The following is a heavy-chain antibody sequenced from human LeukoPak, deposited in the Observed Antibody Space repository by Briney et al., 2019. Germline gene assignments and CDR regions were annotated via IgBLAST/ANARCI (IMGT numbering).Heavy chain of an antibody. CDR1: GFTFSSYS. CDR2: ISDSSSTK. CDR3: ASATYMTTVTLDY. V-gene: IGHV3-48*02. J-gene: IGHJ4*02. Sequence: GGSLRLSCAASGFTFSSYSMNWVRQAPGKGLEWVSYISDSSSTKYYADSVKGRFTISRDNAKNSLCLQMTSLRDEDTAVYYCASATYMTTVTLDYWGQGTLVTVSS. D-gene: IGHD4-17*01.